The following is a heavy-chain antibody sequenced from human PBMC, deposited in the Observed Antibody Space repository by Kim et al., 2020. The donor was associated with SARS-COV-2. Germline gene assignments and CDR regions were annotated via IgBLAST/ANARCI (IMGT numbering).Heavy chain of an antibody. CDR3: ARADDVSGSYTPGYYYYYM. J-gene: IGHJ6*03. D-gene: IGHD3-10*01. V-gene: IGHV1-69*13. CDR2: IIPIFDTA. Sequence: SVKVSCKASGDSLNNFAISWVRQAPGRGLEWMGAIIPIFDTATYAQNFQGRLTITADESTSSAHMELSSLRSDDTAVYYCARADDVSGSYTPGYYYYYM. CDR1: GDSLNNFA.